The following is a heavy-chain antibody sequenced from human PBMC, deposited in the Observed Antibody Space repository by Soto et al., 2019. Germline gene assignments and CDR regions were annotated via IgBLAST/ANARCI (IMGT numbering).Heavy chain of an antibody. V-gene: IGHV3-33*01. J-gene: IGHJ3*02. CDR3: AREDKLGRGDI. CDR2: IWYDGSNK. D-gene: IGHD3-16*01. CDR1: GFTFSSYG. Sequence: GGSLRLSCAASGFTFSSYGMHWVRQAPGKGLEWVAVIWYDGSNKYYADSVKGRFTISRDNSKNTLYLQMNSLRAEDTAVYYCAREDKLGRGDIWGQGTMVTVSS.